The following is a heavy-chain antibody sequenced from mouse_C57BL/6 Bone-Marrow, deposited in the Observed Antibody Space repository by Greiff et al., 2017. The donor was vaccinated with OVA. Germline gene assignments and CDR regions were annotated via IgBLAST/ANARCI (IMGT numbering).Heavy chain of an antibody. V-gene: IGHV5-17*01. Sequence: EVHLVESGGGLVKPGGSLKLSCAASGFTFSDYGMHWVRQAPEKGLEWVAYISSGSSTIYYADTVKGRFTISRDNAKNTLFLPMTILRSEDTAMYYGARMALTGAYYFDYWGQGTTLTVSS. CDR3: ARMALTGAYYFDY. D-gene: IGHD4-1*01. CDR1: GFTFSDYG. J-gene: IGHJ2*01. CDR2: ISSGSSTI.